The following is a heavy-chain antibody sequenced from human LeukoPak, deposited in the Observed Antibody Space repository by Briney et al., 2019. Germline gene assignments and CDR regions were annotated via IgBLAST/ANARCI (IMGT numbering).Heavy chain of an antibody. D-gene: IGHD3-22*01. CDR1: GFSLSDYG. Sequence: GGSLRLSCVGSGFSLSDYGIHWVRQAPGRGLEWVAVVSYDGGHKYYADSVKGRFTISRDTSSNTVSLQMNSLRVEDTALYYCARDRINMMVMGHDSGLDCWGQGTLVTVSS. CDR2: VSYDGGHK. CDR3: ARDRINMMVMGHDSGLDC. J-gene: IGHJ4*02. V-gene: IGHV3-30*03.